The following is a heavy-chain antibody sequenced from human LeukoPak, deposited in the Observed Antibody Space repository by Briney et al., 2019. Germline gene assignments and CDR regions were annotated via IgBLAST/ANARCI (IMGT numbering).Heavy chain of an antibody. Sequence: GGSLRLSCAASGFTFSSYWMNWARQAPGKGLEWVASINHNGNVNYYVDSVKGRFTISRDNAKNLLYLQISNLRAEDTAVYYCAKDLDCWGQGTTVTVSS. CDR3: AKDLDC. J-gene: IGHJ6*02. CDR2: INHNGNVN. CDR1: GFTFSSYW. V-gene: IGHV3-7*03.